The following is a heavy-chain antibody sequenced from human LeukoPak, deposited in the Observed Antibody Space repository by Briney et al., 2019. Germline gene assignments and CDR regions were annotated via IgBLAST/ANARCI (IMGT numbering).Heavy chain of an antibody. J-gene: IGHJ5*02. Sequence: PGRSLRLSCAASGFTFSSYAMHWVRQAPGRGLECVSLIYADGRTFYADSVKGRFTISRDNSRNTLDLQMDSLRAEDTAVYFCVRSVLSWGQGTRVTVSS. D-gene: IGHD4/OR15-4a*01. CDR2: IYADGRT. V-gene: IGHV3-66*01. CDR3: VRSVLS. CDR1: GFTFSSYA.